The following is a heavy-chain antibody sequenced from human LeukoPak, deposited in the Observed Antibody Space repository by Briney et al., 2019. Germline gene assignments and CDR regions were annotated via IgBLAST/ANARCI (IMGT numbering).Heavy chain of an antibody. J-gene: IGHJ4*02. CDR3: ARHLNNCGDDCYIFDY. V-gene: IGHV4-59*08. D-gene: IGHD2-21*01. CDR1: GGSIFSYY. Sequence: SETLSLTCTVSGGSIFSYYWSWIRQPPGKGLEWMGYIYYSGSTNYNPSRKSRVTISVDTSKNQFSLRVGSVTAADTAVYYCARHLNNCGDDCYIFDYWGQGTLVTVSS. CDR2: IYYSGST.